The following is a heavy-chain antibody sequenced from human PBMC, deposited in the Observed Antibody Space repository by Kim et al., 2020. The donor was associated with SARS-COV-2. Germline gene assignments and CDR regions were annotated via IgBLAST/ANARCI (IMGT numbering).Heavy chain of an antibody. D-gene: IGHD2-21*02. Sequence: GGSLRLSCVASGFPFSRYWMTWVRQAPGKGLEWVASIKGDGSEKHYVDSGKGRFTISRDNAMDSFYLQMNGLRAEDTAVYYCMGTGTYSYWGQGTLVTVSS. CDR3: MGTGTYSY. V-gene: IGHV3-7*01. CDR2: IKGDGSEK. CDR1: GFPFSRYW. J-gene: IGHJ4*02.